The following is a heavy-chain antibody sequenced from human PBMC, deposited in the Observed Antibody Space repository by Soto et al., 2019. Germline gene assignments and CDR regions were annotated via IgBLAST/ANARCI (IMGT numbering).Heavy chain of an antibody. CDR3: TRGIWFGELLRFPYYYYYYMDV. CDR1: GFTFGDYA. V-gene: IGHV3-49*03. D-gene: IGHD3-10*01. Sequence: GGSLRLSCTASGFTFGDYAMSWFRQAPGKGLEWVGFIRSKAYGGTTEYAASVKGRFTISRDDSKSIAYLQMNSLKTEDTAVYYCTRGIWFGELLRFPYYYYYYMDVWGKGTTVTVSS. J-gene: IGHJ6*03. CDR2: IRSKAYGGTT.